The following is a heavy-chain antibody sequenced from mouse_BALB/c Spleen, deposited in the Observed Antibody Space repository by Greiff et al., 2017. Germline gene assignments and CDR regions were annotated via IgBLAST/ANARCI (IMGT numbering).Heavy chain of an antibody. D-gene: IGHD2-12*01. CDR3: ARSRGPTTLFAY. J-gene: IGHJ3*01. CDR1: GFTFSSFG. Sequence: VESGGGLVQPGGSRKLSCAASGFTFSSFGMHWVRQAPEKGLEWVAYISSGSSTIYYADTVKGRFTISRDNPKNTLFLQMTSLRSEDTAMYYCARSRGPTTLFAYWGQGTLVTVSA. CDR2: ISSGSSTI. V-gene: IGHV5-17*02.